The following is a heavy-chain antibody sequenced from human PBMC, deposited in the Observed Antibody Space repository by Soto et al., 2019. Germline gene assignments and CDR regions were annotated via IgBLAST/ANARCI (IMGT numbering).Heavy chain of an antibody. D-gene: IGHD2-2*01. CDR1: GGTFSSYA. Sequence: GASVKVSCKASGGTFSSYAISWVRQAPGQGLEWMGGIIPIFGTANYAQKFQGRVTITADESTSTAYMELSSLRSEDTAVYYCASKYCSSISCRNDSFDIWGQGTMVTGSS. J-gene: IGHJ3*02. V-gene: IGHV1-69*13. CDR2: IIPIFGTA. CDR3: ASKYCSSISCRNDSFDI.